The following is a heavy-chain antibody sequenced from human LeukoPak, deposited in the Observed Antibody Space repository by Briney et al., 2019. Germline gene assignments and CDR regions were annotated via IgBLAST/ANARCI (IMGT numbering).Heavy chain of an antibody. J-gene: IGHJ5*02. CDR1: GGSISSYY. CDR3: ARGRYGSGSYSLAFDP. D-gene: IGHD3-10*01. V-gene: IGHV4-59*01. CDR2: IYYSGST. Sequence: PSETLSLTCTVSGGSISSYYWSWIRQPPGKGLEWIGYIYYSGSTNYNPSLKSRVTISVDTSKNQFSLKLSSVTAADTAVYYCARGRYGSGSYSLAFDPWGQGTLVTVSS.